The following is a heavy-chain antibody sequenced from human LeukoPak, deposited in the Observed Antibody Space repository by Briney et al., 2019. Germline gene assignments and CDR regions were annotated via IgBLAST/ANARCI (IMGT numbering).Heavy chain of an antibody. CDR1: GFTFSSYS. V-gene: IGHV3-48*01. Sequence: GGSLRLSCAASGFTFSSYSMNWVRQAPGKGLEWVSYISSNSSNIYYADSLKGRFTISTDKAKNSLYLQMTSLRAEDTAVYYCARAWGNDYDLNYWGQGTLVTVSS. J-gene: IGHJ4*02. CDR3: ARAWGNDYDLNY. CDR2: ISSNSSNI. D-gene: IGHD3-3*01.